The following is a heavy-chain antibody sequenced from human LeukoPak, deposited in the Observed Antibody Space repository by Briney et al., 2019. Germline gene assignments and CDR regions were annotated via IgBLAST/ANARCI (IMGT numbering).Heavy chain of an antibody. CDR3: ARVFGLHPGIDWFDP. J-gene: IGHJ5*02. CDR2: ISAYNGNT. D-gene: IGHD3-10*01. Sequence: ASVKVSCKASGYTFTSYGISWVRQAPGQGLEWMGWISAYNGNTNYAQKLQGRVTMTTDTSTSTAYIELRSLRSDDTAVYYCARVFGLHPGIDWFDPWGQGTLVTVSS. V-gene: IGHV1-18*01. CDR1: GYTFTSYG.